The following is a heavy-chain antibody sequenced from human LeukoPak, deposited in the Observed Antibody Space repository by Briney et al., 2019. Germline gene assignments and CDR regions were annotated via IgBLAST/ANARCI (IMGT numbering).Heavy chain of an antibody. D-gene: IGHD4/OR15-4a*01. V-gene: IGHV1-2*06. J-gene: IGHJ5*02. CDR2: INPNSGGT. Sequence: ASVKVSCKASGYTFTGYYMHWVRQAPGQGLEWMGRINPNSGGTNYAQKFQGRVTMTRDTSISTAYMELSRLRSDDTAVYYCARDAYGTNRFDPWGQGTLSPSPQ. CDR3: ARDAYGTNRFDP. CDR1: GYTFTGYY.